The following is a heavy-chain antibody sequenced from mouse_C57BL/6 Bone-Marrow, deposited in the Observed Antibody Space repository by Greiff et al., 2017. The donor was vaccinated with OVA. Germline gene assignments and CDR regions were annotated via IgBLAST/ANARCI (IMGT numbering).Heavy chain of an antibody. CDR2: ISNLAYSI. CDR1: GFTFSDYG. D-gene: IGHD1-1*01. CDR3: ARQGSSYVYFDY. J-gene: IGHJ2*01. Sequence: EVQRVESGGGLVQPGGSLKLSCAASGFTFSDYGMAWVRQAPRKGPEWVAFISNLAYSIYYADTVTGRFTISRENAKNTLYLEMSSLRSEDTAMYYCARQGSSYVYFDYWGQGTTLTVSS. V-gene: IGHV5-15*01.